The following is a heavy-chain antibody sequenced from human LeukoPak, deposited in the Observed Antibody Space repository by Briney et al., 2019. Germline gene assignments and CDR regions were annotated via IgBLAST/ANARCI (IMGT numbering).Heavy chain of an antibody. Sequence: GGSLRLSCAASGFTVSSKYMIWVRRAPGKGLEWVSVLYSGGSTYYADSVKGRFTISRDNSKNTLYLQMNSLRAEDTAVYYCASRDSSSLFDYWGQGTLVTVSS. V-gene: IGHV3-66*01. CDR1: GFTVSSKY. CDR3: ASRDSSSLFDY. D-gene: IGHD6-6*01. J-gene: IGHJ4*02. CDR2: LYSGGST.